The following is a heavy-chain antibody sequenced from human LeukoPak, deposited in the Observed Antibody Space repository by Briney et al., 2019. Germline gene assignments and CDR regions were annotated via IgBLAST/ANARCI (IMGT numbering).Heavy chain of an antibody. D-gene: IGHD2-2*01. V-gene: IGHV3-74*01. CDR3: ARGGPYCSSTSCQIDY. J-gene: IGHJ4*02. CDR1: GFTFSSYW. Sequence: GGSLRLSCAASGFTFSSYWMHWVRQAPGKGLVWVSRINTDGSSTSYADSVKGRFTISRDNAKNTLYVQINSLRAEDTAVYYCARGGPYCSSTSCQIDYWGQGTLVTVSS. CDR2: INTDGSST.